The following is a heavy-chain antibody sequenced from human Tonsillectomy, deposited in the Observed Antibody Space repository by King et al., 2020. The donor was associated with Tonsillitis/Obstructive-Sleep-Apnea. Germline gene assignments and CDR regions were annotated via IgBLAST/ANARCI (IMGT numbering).Heavy chain of an antibody. Sequence: VQLVESGGGLVQPGGSLRLSCAASGFTFSSYAMSWVRQAPGKGLEWVSTISGSGGSTYYADSVKGRFSISRDNSKNTLYLQMTSLRAEDTAVYYCAKVTPNSEDFWSANFDYWGQGTLVTVSS. CDR2: ISGSGGST. D-gene: IGHD3-3*01. J-gene: IGHJ4*02. V-gene: IGHV3-23*04. CDR3: AKVTPNSEDFWSANFDY. CDR1: GFTFSSYA.